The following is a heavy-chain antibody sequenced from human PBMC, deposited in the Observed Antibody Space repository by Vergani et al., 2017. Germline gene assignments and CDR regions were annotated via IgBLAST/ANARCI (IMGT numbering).Heavy chain of an antibody. J-gene: IGHJ6*02. V-gene: IGHV4-59*01. Sequence: QVQLQESGPGLVKPSETLSLTCTVSGGSISSYYWSWIRQPPGKGLEWIGYIYYSGSTNYNPSLKSRVTISVDTSKNLFSLKLSSVTAADTAVYYCARVTGYSYGLDYYYYGMDVWGQGTTVTVSS. CDR3: ARVTGYSYGLDYYYYGMDV. CDR2: IYYSGST. CDR1: GGSISSYY. D-gene: IGHD5-18*01.